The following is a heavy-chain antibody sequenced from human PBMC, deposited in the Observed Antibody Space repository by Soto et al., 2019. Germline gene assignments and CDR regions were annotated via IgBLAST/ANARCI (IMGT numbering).Heavy chain of an antibody. V-gene: IGHV1-2*02. CDR3: ARERYQVISDGMDV. Sequence: ASVKVSCKASGYTFTGYYVHWVREAPGQGLEWMGWINPETGGTSYAQKFQGRVTLSRDTSINTAYLEVNRLRFDDAAVYFCARERYQVISDGMDVWGQGTTVTVSS. CDR2: INPETGGT. D-gene: IGHD2-2*01. J-gene: IGHJ6*02. CDR1: GYTFTGYY.